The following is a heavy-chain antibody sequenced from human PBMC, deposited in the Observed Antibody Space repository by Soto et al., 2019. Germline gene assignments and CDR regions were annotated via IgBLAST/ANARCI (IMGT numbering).Heavy chain of an antibody. D-gene: IGHD4-17*01. V-gene: IGHV3-33*01. CDR3: ARDPLGLYGDDTNNYYYYYGMDV. Sequence: GGSLRLSCAASGFTFSSYGMHWVRQAPGKGLEWVAVMWYDGSNKYYADSVKGRFTISRDNSKNTLYLQMNSLRAEDTAVYYCARDPLGLYGDDTNNYYYYYGMDVWGQGTTVTVSS. J-gene: IGHJ6*02. CDR2: MWYDGSNK. CDR1: GFTFSSYG.